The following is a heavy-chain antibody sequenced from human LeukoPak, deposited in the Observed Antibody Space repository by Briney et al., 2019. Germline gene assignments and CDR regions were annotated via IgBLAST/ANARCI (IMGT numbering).Heavy chain of an antibody. CDR2: IWYDGSNK. CDR3: ARGRKYSYGTYYYGLDV. D-gene: IGHD5-18*01. CDR1: GFTFSSYG. V-gene: IGHV3-33*01. Sequence: PGGSLRLSCAASGFTFSSYGMHWVRQAPGKGLEWVAVIWYDGSNKYYADSVKGRFTISRDNSKNTLYLQMNSLRAEDTAVYYCARGRKYSYGTYYYGLDVWGQGTTATVCS. J-gene: IGHJ6*02.